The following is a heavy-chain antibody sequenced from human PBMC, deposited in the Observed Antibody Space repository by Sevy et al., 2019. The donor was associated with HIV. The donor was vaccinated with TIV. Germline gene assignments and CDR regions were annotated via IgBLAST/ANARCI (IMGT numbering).Heavy chain of an antibody. J-gene: IGHJ5*02. Sequence: GGSLRLSCAASGFNFSNYAMHWARQAPGKGLEWVALIWYDGSNKNYANSNPMKGRFTISRDNSKNTLYLQMNNLRAEDTAVYYCARESREFRFDPWGQGTLVTVSS. CDR1: GFNFSNYA. CDR3: ARESREFRFDP. V-gene: IGHV3-33*01. CDR2: IWYDGSNK.